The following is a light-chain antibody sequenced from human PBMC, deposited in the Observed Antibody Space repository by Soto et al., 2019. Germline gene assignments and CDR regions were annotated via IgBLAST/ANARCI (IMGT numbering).Light chain of an antibody. J-gene: IGLJ1*01. CDR1: SSDVGGYNY. Sequence: QSVLAQPASVSGSPGQSITISCTGTSSDVGGYNYVSWYQQHPGKAPKLMIYEVSNRPSGVSNRFSGSKSGNTASLTISGLQADDEADYYCSSYTSSSTLYDFGTGTKVTVL. V-gene: IGLV2-14*01. CDR2: EVS. CDR3: SSYTSSSTLYD.